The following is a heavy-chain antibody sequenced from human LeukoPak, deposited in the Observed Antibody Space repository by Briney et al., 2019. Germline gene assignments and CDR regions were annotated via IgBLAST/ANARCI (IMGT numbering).Heavy chain of an antibody. CDR2: MNPNSGNT. J-gene: IGHJ5*02. CDR1: GYTFTSYD. Sequence: ASVKVSCKASGYTFTSYDINWVRQAAGQGLEWMGWMNPNSGNTGYAQKFQGRVTITRNTSISTAYMELSSLRSEDTAVYYCARLLRRGRWFDPWGQGTLVTVSS. D-gene: IGHD3-16*01. CDR3: ARLLRRGRWFDP. V-gene: IGHV1-8*03.